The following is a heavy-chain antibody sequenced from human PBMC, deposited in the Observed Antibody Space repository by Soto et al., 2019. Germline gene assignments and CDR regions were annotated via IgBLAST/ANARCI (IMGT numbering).Heavy chain of an antibody. Sequence: GGSLRLSCAASGFTFSSYEMNWVRQAPGKGLEWVSYISSSGSTIYYADSVKGRFTISRDNAKNSLYLQMNSLRAEDTAVYYCARGGSRQAFDYWGQGTLVTVSS. CDR2: ISSSGSTI. J-gene: IGHJ4*02. V-gene: IGHV3-48*03. CDR1: GFTFSSYE. D-gene: IGHD3-16*01. CDR3: ARGGSRQAFDY.